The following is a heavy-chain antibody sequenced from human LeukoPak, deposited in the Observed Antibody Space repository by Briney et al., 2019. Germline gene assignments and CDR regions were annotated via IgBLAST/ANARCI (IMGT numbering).Heavy chain of an antibody. V-gene: IGHV3-21*01. CDR2: ISSSSSYI. D-gene: IGHD6-19*01. J-gene: IGHJ4*02. CDR1: GFTFSSYS. Sequence: GGSLRLSCAASGFTFSSYSMNWIRQAPGRGLEWVSSISSSSSYIYYADSVKGRFTISRDNAKNSLYLQMNSLRAEDTAVYYCARDPIAVAGTIFGVFDYWGQGPLVTVSS. CDR3: ARDPIAVAGTIFGVFDY.